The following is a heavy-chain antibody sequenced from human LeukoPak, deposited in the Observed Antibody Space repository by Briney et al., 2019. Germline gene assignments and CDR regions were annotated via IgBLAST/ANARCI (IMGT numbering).Heavy chain of an antibody. J-gene: IGHJ6*03. Sequence: PSETLSLTCSVSGGAIISYYWSWIRQPAGKGPEWIGRIYPNGNTDYNPSRKTRVTMSTDLSKKQFSLRLRSVTAADTAVYYCARLKFYDSTGYSPGYYMDVWGKGTAVTVSS. D-gene: IGHD3-22*01. V-gene: IGHV4-4*07. CDR2: IYPNGNT. CDR1: GGAIISYY. CDR3: ARLKFYDSTGYSPGYYMDV.